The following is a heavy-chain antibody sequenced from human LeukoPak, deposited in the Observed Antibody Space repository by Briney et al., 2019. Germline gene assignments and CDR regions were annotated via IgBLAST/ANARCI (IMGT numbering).Heavy chain of an antibody. J-gene: IGHJ4*02. CDR1: GFTFSTYW. D-gene: IGHD3-3*01. V-gene: IGHV3-7*03. CDR3: AKTIYYDFWSGYYLDY. Sequence: PGGSLRLSCTASGFTFSTYWMSWVRQAPGKGLEWVANIRQDGSKIYYVDSVKGRFTISRDNSKNTLYLQMNSLRAEDTAVYYCAKTIYYDFWSGYYLDYWGQGTLVTVSS. CDR2: IRQDGSKI.